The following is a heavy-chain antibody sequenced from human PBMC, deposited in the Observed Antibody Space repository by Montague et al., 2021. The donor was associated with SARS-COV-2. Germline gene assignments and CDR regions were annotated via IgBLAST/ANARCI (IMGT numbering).Heavy chain of an antibody. CDR2: IYYSGST. Sequence: TLSLTCTVSGRSISSGGYYWSWIRQHPGKGLEWIGYIYYSGSTYYNPSLKSRVTISVDTSKHQFSLKLSSVTAADTAVYYCAREPRVGQLLSIYYYGMDVWGQGTTVTVSS. V-gene: IGHV4-31*03. CDR1: GRSISSGGYY. J-gene: IGHJ6*02. D-gene: IGHD2-2*01. CDR3: AREPRVGQLLSIYYYGMDV.